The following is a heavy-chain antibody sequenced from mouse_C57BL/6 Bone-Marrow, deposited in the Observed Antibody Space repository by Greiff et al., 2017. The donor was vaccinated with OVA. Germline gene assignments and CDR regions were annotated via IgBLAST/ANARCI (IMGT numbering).Heavy chain of an antibody. CDR3: TRGYSNYYAMDY. CDR1: GYTFTDYE. J-gene: IGHJ4*01. V-gene: IGHV1-15*01. CDR2: IDPETGGT. Sequence: QVQLQQSGAELVRPGASVTLSCKASGYTFTDYEMHWVKQTPVPGLEWIGAIDPETGGTAYNQKFTGKAILTADKSSSTASMELRSLTSEDSAVYYCTRGYSNYYAMDYWGQGTSVTVSS. D-gene: IGHD2-5*01.